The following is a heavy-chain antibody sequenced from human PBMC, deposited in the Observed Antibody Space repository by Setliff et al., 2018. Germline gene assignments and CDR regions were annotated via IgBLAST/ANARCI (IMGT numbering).Heavy chain of an antibody. D-gene: IGHD2-2*03. CDR3: VRVEAGYCSSTSCYVVGAFDI. Sequence: SETLSLTCTASGGSISSNYWSWVRQPPGKGLEWIGYIYTSGSTNYNPSLKSRGTISVDTSRNQFSLKLSSVTAADTAVYYCVRVEAGYCSSTSCYVVGAFDIWGQGTMVTVSS. V-gene: IGHV4-4*08. CDR2: IYTSGST. J-gene: IGHJ3*02. CDR1: GGSISSNY.